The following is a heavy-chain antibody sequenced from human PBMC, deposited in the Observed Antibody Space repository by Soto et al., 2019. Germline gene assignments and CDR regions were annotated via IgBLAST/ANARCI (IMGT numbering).Heavy chain of an antibody. V-gene: IGHV3-21*01. J-gene: IGHJ4*02. CDR2: ISSSSSYI. CDR3: AREGGTYSRYDY. CDR1: GFTFNSYS. D-gene: IGHD2-15*01. Sequence: GGSLRLSCASSGFTFNSYSMNCFRQAPGNGLDWFSSISSSSSYIYYADSVKGRFPISRDNAKTSLYLQLNSRRAEETAVYSCAREGGTYSRYDYWGQETLVTVSS.